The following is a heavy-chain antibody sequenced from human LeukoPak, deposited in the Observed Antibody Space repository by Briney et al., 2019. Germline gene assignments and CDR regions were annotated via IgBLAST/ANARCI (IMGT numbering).Heavy chain of an antibody. J-gene: IGHJ6*03. V-gene: IGHV4-38-2*02. CDR1: GCSISSGYY. CDR3: ARVFRSTDYYYYMDV. Sequence: SETLSLTCTVSGCSISSGYYWGWIRQPPGKGLEWIGSIYHSGSTYYNPSLKSRVTISVDTSKNQFSLKLSSVTAADTAVYYCARVFRSTDYYYYMDVWGKGTTVTVSS. D-gene: IGHD3-10*02. CDR2: IYHSGST.